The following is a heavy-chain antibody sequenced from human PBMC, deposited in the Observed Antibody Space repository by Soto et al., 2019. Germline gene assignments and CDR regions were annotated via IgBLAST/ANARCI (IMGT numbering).Heavy chain of an antibody. V-gene: IGHV1-18*01. CDR2: ISSYNGNT. J-gene: IGHJ6*02. Sequence: QVQLVQSGAEVKKPGASVKVSCKASGYTFITYGISWVRQAPGQGLEWMGWISSYNGNTNYAQKLQGRVTMTTDTSTTTAYMELRSLTSDDTAVYYCARDRPTSSIRARDYYSPMDVWGQGTTVTVSS. CDR3: ARDRPTSSIRARDYYSPMDV. CDR1: GYTFITYG. D-gene: IGHD6-6*01.